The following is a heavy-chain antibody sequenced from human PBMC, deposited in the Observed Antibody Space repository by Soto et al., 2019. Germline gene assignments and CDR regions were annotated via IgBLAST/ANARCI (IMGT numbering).Heavy chain of an antibody. Sequence: EVQLVESGGGLVKPGGSLRLSCAASGFTFSSYSMNWVRQAPGKGLEWVSSISSSSSYIYYADSVKGRFTISRDNAKNSLYLQMNSLRAEDTAVYYCASSGVRGVITPFDYWGQGTLVTVSS. J-gene: IGHJ4*02. CDR3: ASSGVRGVITPFDY. D-gene: IGHD3-10*01. CDR1: GFTFSSYS. V-gene: IGHV3-21*01. CDR2: ISSSSSYI.